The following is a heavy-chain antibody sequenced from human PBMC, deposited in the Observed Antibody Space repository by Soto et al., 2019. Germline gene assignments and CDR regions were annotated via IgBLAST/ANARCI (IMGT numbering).Heavy chain of an antibody. V-gene: IGHV6-1*01. CDR3: VRWNYYDSSGYRHDGNFDY. Sequence: SQTLSLTCVISGDSVSSNSAAWNWIRQSPSRGLEWLGRTYYRSKWYNDYAVSVKSRITINPDTSKNQFSLQLNSVTPEDTAVYYCVRWNYYDSSGYRHDGNFDYWGQGTLVTVSS. J-gene: IGHJ4*02. CDR2: TYYRSKWYN. CDR1: GDSVSSNSAA. D-gene: IGHD3-22*01.